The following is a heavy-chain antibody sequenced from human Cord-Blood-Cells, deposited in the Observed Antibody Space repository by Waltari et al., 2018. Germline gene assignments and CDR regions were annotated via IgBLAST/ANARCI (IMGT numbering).Heavy chain of an antibody. V-gene: IGHV1-2*04. J-gene: IGHJ4*02. CDR1: GYTFPGYF. CDR3: ARETGASIKYYFDY. CDR2: INPNSGGT. D-gene: IGHD6-25*01. Sequence: QVQLVQSGAEVKKPGASVKVSCKASGYTFPGYFMHWLRQAPGQGLEWMGWINPNSGGTNYAQKFQGWVTMTRDTSISTAYMELSRLRSDDTAVYYCARETGASIKYYFDYWGQGTLVTVSS.